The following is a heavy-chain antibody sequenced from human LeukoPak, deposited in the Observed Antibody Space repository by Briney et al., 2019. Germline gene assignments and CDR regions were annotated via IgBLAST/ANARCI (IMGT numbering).Heavy chain of an antibody. CDR3: ARTIFVAFDI. J-gene: IGHJ3*02. CDR2: IFYSESA. V-gene: IGHV4-30-4*01. D-gene: IGHD2/OR15-2a*01. CDR1: GGSISSSDNY. Sequence: SQTLSLTCTVSGGSISSSDNYWSWLRQPPGKGLEGIGYIFYSESAYYNPSLQSRAIISIDSSKNQFSLKLSSVTAADTAVYFCARTIFVAFDIWGQGTMVTVSS.